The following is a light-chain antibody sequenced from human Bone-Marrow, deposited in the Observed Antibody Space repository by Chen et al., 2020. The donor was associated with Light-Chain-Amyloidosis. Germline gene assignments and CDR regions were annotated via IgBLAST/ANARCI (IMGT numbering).Light chain of an antibody. CDR1: SGYIATNY. J-gene: IGLJ3*02. V-gene: IGLV6-57*03. CDR3: QSYATNTWI. Sequence: FILPQDPSVSESPGPPVTISCTRSSGYIATNYVQWYQQRPGSAPTTVIYENDLRPSGVPDRFSGSIDTSSNSASLTISGLETEDEADYYCQSYATNTWIFGGGTHLTVL. CDR2: END.